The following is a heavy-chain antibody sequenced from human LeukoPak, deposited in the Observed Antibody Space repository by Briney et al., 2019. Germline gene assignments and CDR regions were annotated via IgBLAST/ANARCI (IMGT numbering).Heavy chain of an antibody. V-gene: IGHV3-23*01. CDR2: ISGSGGST. J-gene: IGHJ4*02. CDR3: ARVGTTGATADN. D-gene: IGHD4-11*01. CDR1: GFTFSSYG. Sequence: GGSLRLSCAASGFTFSSYGMSWVRQAPGKGLEWVSAISGSGGSTYYADSVEGRFTISRDNSKNTLYLQMNSLRAEDTAVYFCARVGTTGATADNWGQGTLVTVSS.